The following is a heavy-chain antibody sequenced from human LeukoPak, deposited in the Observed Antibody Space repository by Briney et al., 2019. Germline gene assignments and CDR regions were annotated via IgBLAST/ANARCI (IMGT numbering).Heavy chain of an antibody. CDR3: AKSIIAGVGKDYYYATDA. J-gene: IGHJ6*02. Sequence: GGSLRLSCAASGFTFINYGMHWVRQAPGKGLEWVAAITVGGSNKYYADSVKGRFTISRDNSKKTLDLQVNSLRAEDTAVYYGAKSIIAGVGKDYYYATDAWGQGTTVTVSS. CDR2: ITVGGSNK. V-gene: IGHV3-30*18. D-gene: IGHD6-13*01. CDR1: GFTFINYG.